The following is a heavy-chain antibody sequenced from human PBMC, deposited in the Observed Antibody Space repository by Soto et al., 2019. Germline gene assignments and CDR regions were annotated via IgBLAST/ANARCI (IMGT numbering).Heavy chain of an antibody. V-gene: IGHV3-23*01. CDR2: ISGSGGST. J-gene: IGHJ6*02. D-gene: IGHD5-18*01. Sequence: GGSLRLSCAASGFTFSSYAMSWVRQAPGKGLEWVSAISGSGGSTYYADSVKGRFTISRDNSKNTLYLQMNSLRAEDTAVYYCAKEIQLWLLSYYYGMDVWGQGTTVTVSS. CDR3: AKEIQLWLLSYYYGMDV. CDR1: GFTFSSYA.